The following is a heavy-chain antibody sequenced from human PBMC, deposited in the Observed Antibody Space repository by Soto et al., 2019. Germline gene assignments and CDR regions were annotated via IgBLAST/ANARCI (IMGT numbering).Heavy chain of an antibody. Sequence: GASVPVSCEASGYSFTDYNIHWVRQAPGHGLERLGGINPKSGGTSTAQKFQGWVTITRNRSISTVYMELTRLRSDDTAVYFCARGHSTDWSNGVCSFFYNHEMDVWGQGTTVTVSS. V-gene: IGHV1-2*04. CDR2: INPKSGGT. CDR1: GYSFTDYN. J-gene: IGHJ6*02. D-gene: IGHD2-8*01. CDR3: ARGHSTDWSNGVCSFFYNHEMDV.